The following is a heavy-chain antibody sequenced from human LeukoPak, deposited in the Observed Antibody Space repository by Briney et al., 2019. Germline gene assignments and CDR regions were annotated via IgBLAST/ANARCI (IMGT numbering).Heavy chain of an antibody. D-gene: IGHD6-6*01. CDR1: GGSISSGGSY. Sequence: SETLSLTCAVSGGSISSGGSYWSWIRQHPGKGLEWIGYIYYSGSTCYNPSLKSRLTISVDTSKNQFSLKLRFVTAADTAVYYRATSRIRAHPYYFDYWGQGTLVTVSS. CDR2: IYYSGST. V-gene: IGHV4-31*11. J-gene: IGHJ4*02. CDR3: ATSRIRAHPYYFDY.